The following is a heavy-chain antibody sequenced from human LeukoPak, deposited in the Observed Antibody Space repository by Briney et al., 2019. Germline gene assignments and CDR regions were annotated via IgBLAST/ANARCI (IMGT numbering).Heavy chain of an antibody. CDR1: GYTFTRYD. V-gene: IGHV1-8*03. CDR2: MNPNRGDT. CDR3: ARGLWGDFWSGDYYYYYMDV. D-gene: IGHD3-3*01. Sequence: ASVKVSCKASGYTFTRYDINWVRQATGQGPEWMGWMNPNRGDTGYAQKFQGRVTITRNTSISTAYMESSSLRSEDTAVYYCARGLWGDFWSGDYYYYYMDVWGKGTTVTVSS. J-gene: IGHJ6*03.